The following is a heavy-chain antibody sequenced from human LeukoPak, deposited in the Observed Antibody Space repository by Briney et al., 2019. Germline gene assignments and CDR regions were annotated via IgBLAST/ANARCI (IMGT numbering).Heavy chain of an antibody. J-gene: IGHJ5*02. CDR3: AKSGVLLWFGPPRFGRFDP. Sequence: GGSLRLSCAASGFTFSSYAMSWVRQAPGKGLEWVSAISGSGGSTYYADSVKGRFTISRDNSKNTLYLQMNSLRAEDTAVYYCAKSGVLLWFGPPRFGRFDPWGQGTLVTVSS. D-gene: IGHD3-10*01. CDR1: GFTFSSYA. V-gene: IGHV3-23*01. CDR2: ISGSGGST.